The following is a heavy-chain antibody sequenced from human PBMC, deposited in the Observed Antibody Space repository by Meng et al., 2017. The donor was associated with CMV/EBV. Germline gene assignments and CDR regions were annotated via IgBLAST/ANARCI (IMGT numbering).Heavy chain of an antibody. CDR2: IRYDGSNK. D-gene: IGHD1-26*01. Sequence: GGSLRLSCAASGFTFSSYGMHWVRQAPGKGLEWVAFIRYDGSNKYYADSVKGRFTISRDNSKNTLYMQMNSLRAEDTAVYYCANVAQSPGLELHHYYYGMDVWGQGTTVTVSS. J-gene: IGHJ6*02. CDR3: ANVAQSPGLELHHYYYGMDV. V-gene: IGHV3-30*02. CDR1: GFTFSSYG.